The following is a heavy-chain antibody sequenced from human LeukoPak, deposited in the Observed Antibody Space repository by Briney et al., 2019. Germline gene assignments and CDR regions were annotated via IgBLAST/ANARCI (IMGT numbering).Heavy chain of an antibody. J-gene: IGHJ4*02. D-gene: IGHD3-22*01. CDR3: ARGPTMIVVVPSLDY. CDR2: INHSGST. V-gene: IGHV4-34*01. Sequence: SETLSLTCAVYGGSFSGYYWSWIRQPPGKGLERIGEINHSGSTNYNPSLKSRVTISVDTSKNQFSLKLSSVTAADTAVYYCARGPTMIVVVPSLDYWGQGTLVTVSS. CDR1: GGSFSGYY.